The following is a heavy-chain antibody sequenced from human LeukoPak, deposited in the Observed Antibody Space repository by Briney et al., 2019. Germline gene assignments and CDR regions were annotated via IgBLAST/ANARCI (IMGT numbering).Heavy chain of an antibody. CDR1: GFTFSSYA. CDR3: ARLYSSGWYSFFDY. D-gene: IGHD6-19*01. J-gene: IGHJ4*02. V-gene: IGHV3-64*01. CDR2: ISSNGGST. Sequence: GGSLRLSCAASGFTFSSYAMHWIRQAPGKGLEYVSAISSNGGSTYYANSVKGRFTISRDNSKNTLYLQMGSLRAEDMAVYYCARLYSSGWYSFFDYWGQGTLVTVSS.